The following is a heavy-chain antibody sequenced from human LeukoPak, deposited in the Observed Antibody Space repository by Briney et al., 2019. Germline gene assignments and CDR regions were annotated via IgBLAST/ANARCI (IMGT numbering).Heavy chain of an antibody. CDR1: GGSIRSIDSY. D-gene: IGHD6-13*01. V-gene: IGHV4-39*07. CDR3: ARSSSTWAECQFDF. CDR2: GFYSGST. J-gene: IGHJ4*02. Sequence: SETLSLTCTVSGGSIRSIDSYWGWIRQPPGKGLEWIGSGFYSGSTYYNPSLKSRVTTSVDTSKNQFSLKLRSVTAADTAVYYCARSSSTWAECQFDFWGQGTLVTDSS.